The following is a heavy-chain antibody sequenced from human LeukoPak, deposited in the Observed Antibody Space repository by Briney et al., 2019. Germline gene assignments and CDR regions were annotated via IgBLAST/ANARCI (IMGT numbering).Heavy chain of an antibody. Sequence: GGSLRLSCAASGFTFSSYSMNWVRQAPGKGLEWVSYISSSSSTIYYADSVKGRFTISRDNAKNSLYLQMNSLRAEDTAVYYCAKDDGILTGYSYYFDYWGQGTLVTVSS. D-gene: IGHD3-9*01. CDR3: AKDDGILTGYSYYFDY. CDR1: GFTFSSYS. J-gene: IGHJ4*02. CDR2: ISSSSSTI. V-gene: IGHV3-48*04.